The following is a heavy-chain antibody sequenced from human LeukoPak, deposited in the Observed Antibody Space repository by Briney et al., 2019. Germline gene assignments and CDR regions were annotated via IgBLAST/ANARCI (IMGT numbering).Heavy chain of an antibody. V-gene: IGHV1-18*01. Sequence: ASVKVSCKASGYTFTSYGISWVRQAPGQGLEWMGWISAYDGNTNYAQKLQGRVTMTTDTSTSTAYMEVSSLRSDETSLYYWASGGERWFGELFPDNWFDRWGQGTLATVSS. D-gene: IGHD3-10*01. J-gene: IGHJ5*02. CDR1: GYTFTSYG. CDR3: ASGGERWFGELFPDNWFDR. CDR2: ISAYDGNT.